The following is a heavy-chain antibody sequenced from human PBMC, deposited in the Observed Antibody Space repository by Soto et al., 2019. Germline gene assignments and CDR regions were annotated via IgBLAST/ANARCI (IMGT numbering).Heavy chain of an antibody. J-gene: IGHJ3*02. CDR3: ASEPRYCRGGSCSITGDAYDI. CDR2: ISNRGDT. CDR1: GFIVSDTY. Sequence: EVQLVESGGGLVQPGGSLRLSCTASGFIVSDTYVNWVRQAPGKGLEWVSVISNRGDTHYADSVRGRFSLSRDISDDNLYHQMNNLRVEDSAVYYCASEPRYCRGGSCSITGDAYDIWGQGTMVTVSS. D-gene: IGHD2-15*01. V-gene: IGHV3-66*01.